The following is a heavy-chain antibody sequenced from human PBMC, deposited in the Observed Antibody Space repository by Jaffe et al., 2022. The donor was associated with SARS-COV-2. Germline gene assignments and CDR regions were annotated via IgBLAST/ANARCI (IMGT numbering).Heavy chain of an antibody. CDR3: STGLYFDF. Sequence: EVQLVESGGGLAKPGGSLRLSCGGSGFIFSNAWLNWVRQAPGKGLEWIGRIKSKPDGGTTEYSAPVKGRFVISRDDSKNTVYLQMDSLTTEDTAVYYCSTGLYFDFWGQGALVTVSS. CDR2: IKSKPDGGTT. V-gene: IGHV3-15*01. J-gene: IGHJ4*02. CDR1: GFIFSNAW.